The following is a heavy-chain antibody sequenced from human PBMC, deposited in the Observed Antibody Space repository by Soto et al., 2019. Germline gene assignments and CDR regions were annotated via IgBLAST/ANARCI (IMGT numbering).Heavy chain of an antibody. Sequence: QLQLQESGPGLVKPSETLSLTCTVSGGSISSSSYYWGWIRQPPGKGLEWIGSIYYSGSTYYNPSLKSRVTISVDTSKNQFSLKLSSVTAADTAVYYCARVVLSDAFDIWGQGTMVTVSS. CDR1: GGSISSSSYY. CDR3: ARVVLSDAFDI. J-gene: IGHJ3*02. V-gene: IGHV4-39*01. D-gene: IGHD3-3*01. CDR2: IYYSGST.